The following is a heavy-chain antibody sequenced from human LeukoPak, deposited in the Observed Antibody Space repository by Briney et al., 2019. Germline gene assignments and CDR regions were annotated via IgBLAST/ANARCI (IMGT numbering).Heavy chain of an antibody. CDR1: GFTFSSYG. D-gene: IGHD3-22*01. V-gene: IGHV3-30*18. CDR2: ISYDGSKK. CDR3: AKTDSSGYCGTPFDY. J-gene: IGHJ4*02. Sequence: PGRSLRLSCAASGFTFSSYGMHWVRQAPGKGLEWVAVISYDGSKKYYPDSVKGRFTISRDNSKNTLYLQMNSLRAEDTAVYYCAKTDSSGYCGTPFDYWGQGTLVTVSS.